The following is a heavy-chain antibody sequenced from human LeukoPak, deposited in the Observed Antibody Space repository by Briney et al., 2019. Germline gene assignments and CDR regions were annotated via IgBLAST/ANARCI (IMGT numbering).Heavy chain of an antibody. J-gene: IGHJ3*02. CDR2: IWYDGSNK. Sequence: PGGSLRLSCAASGFTFSSYGMHWVRQAPGKGLEWVAVIWYDGSNKYYADSVKGRFTISRDNSKNTLYLQMNSLSAEATAVYYCAKDRGYCSSTSCYRSWDAFDIWGQGTMVTVSS. CDR3: AKDRGYCSSTSCYRSWDAFDI. CDR1: GFTFSSYG. V-gene: IGHV3-33*06. D-gene: IGHD2-2*02.